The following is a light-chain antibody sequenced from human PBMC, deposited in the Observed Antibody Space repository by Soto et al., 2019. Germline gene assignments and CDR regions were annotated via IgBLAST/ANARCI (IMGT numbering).Light chain of an antibody. CDR2: DVT. J-gene: IGLJ1*01. Sequence: QSVLTQPASVSGSPGQSIAISCTGTSSDVGGYDYVSWYQQHPGKAPKVIIYDVTNRPSGVSNRFSGSKSGNTASLTISGLQSEDEADYYCSSYTTSSLYVFGTGTKVTVL. CDR3: SSYTTSSLYV. CDR1: SSDVGGYDY. V-gene: IGLV2-14*01.